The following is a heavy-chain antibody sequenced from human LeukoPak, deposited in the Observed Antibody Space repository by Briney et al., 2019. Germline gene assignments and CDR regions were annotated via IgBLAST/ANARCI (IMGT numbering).Heavy chain of an antibody. D-gene: IGHD5-12*01. CDR2: ISSTSSYI. CDR1: GFTFRTYD. J-gene: IGHJ4*02. V-gene: IGHV3-21*01. Sequence: GGPLRLSCAASGFTFRTYDMNWVRQAPGKGLEWVSSISSTSSYIYYGDSVKGRFTISRDNAKNSLYLQMNSLRAEDTAVYYCARDYIAYDPLDYWGQGTLVTVSS. CDR3: ARDYIAYDPLDY.